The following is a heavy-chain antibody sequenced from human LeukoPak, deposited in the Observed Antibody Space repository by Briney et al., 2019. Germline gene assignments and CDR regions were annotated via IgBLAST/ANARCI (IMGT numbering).Heavy chain of an antibody. CDR1: GFTFSSYG. J-gene: IGHJ4*02. V-gene: IGHV3-30*02. CDR3: AKRHTTGWYLFDY. D-gene: IGHD6-19*01. Sequence: GVSLRLSCAASGFTFSSYGMHWVRQAPGKGLEWVAFIRYDGSNKYYADSVKGRFTISRDSSKNTLFLEMNSLRVEDTAVYYCAKRHTTGWYLFDYWGQGTLVTVSS. CDR2: IRYDGSNK.